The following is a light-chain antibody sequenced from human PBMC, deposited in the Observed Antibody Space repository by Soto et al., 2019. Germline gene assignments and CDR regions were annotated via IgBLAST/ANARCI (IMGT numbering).Light chain of an antibody. J-gene: IGKJ1*01. Sequence: DIQMTQSPPTLSASVGDRVTITCRASQSISGWLAWYQQKPGKAPNLLIYQASTLESGVPSRFSGSGSGTEFTLTISSLQPDDFATYHCQQHNTYSRTFGQGPRWKSN. CDR3: QQHNTYSRT. V-gene: IGKV1-5*03. CDR1: QSISGW. CDR2: QAS.